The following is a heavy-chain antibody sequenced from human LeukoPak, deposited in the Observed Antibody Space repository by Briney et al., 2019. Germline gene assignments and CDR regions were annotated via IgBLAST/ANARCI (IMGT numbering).Heavy chain of an antibody. J-gene: IGHJ4*02. CDR3: AKDLDSGYDSGPAFDY. CDR1: GFTFSSYA. CDR2: ISGSGGST. Sequence: PGGSLRLSCAASGFTFSSYAMSWVRQAPGKGLEWVSAISGSGGSTYYADSVKGRFTISRDNSKNTLYLQMNSLRAEDTAVYYCAKDLDSGYDSGPAFDYWGQGTLVTVSS. D-gene: IGHD5-12*01. V-gene: IGHV3-23*01.